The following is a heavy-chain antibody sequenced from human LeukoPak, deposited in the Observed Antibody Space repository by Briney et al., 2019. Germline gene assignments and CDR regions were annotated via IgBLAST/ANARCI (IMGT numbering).Heavy chain of an antibody. CDR3: AXRXILXDYYYYYYGMDV. Sequence: ASVKVSCKASGYTFTSYDINWVRQATGQGLEWMGWMNPNSGNTGYAQKFQGRVTMTRNTSISTAYMELSSLRSEDTAVYYCAXRXILXDYYYYYYGMDVWGQGTTVTVSS. CDR1: GYTFTSYD. V-gene: IGHV1-8*01. CDR2: MNPNSGNT. D-gene: IGHD3-9*01. J-gene: IGHJ6*02.